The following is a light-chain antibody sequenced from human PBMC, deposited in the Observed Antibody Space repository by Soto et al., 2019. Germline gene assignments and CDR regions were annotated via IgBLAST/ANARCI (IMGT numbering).Light chain of an antibody. V-gene: IGKV1-5*01. J-gene: IGKJ1*01. CDR2: DAS. Sequence: DIQMTQSPSTLSASVGDGVTITCRASQTISGWLAWYQQRPGKAPKLLISDASSLRSGVPSRFSGSGSGTEFTLTISSLQPDDFGSYYCQRYKSYPWTFGHGTKVDIK. CDR1: QTISGW. CDR3: QRYKSYPWT.